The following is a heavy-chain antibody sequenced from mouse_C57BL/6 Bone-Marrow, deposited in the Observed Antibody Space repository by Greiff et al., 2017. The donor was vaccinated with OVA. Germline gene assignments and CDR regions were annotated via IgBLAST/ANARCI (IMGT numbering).Heavy chain of an antibody. D-gene: IGHD1-1*01. CDR3: ARHYGSSFYYAMDY. V-gene: IGHV1-53*01. CDR1: GYTFTSYW. Sequence: ESGAELVKPGASVKLSCKASGYTFTSYWMHWVKQRPGQGLEWIGNINPSNGGTNYNEKFKSKATLTVDKSSSTAYMQLSSLTSEDSAVYYCARHYGSSFYYAMDYWGQGTSVTVSS. J-gene: IGHJ4*01. CDR2: INPSNGGT.